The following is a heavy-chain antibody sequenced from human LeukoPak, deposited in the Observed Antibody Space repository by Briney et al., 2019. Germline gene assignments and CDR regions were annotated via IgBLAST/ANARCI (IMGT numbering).Heavy chain of an antibody. D-gene: IGHD3-16*01. V-gene: IGHV3-23*01. Sequence: GGSLRLSCAVSGFTFSSYAMSWVRQAPGKGLEWVSAISGSGGSTYYVDSVKGRFTISRDNSKNTLYLQMNSLRAEDTAVYYCAKLGGDRGYFDYWGQGTLVTVSS. CDR1: GFTFSSYA. CDR2: ISGSGGST. J-gene: IGHJ4*02. CDR3: AKLGGDRGYFDY.